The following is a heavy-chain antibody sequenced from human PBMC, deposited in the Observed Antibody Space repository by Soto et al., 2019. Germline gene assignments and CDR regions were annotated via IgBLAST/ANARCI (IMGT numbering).Heavy chain of an antibody. Sequence: QGQLVQSGPEVKKPGASVKVSCKTSGYTFSRYGISWVRQAPGQGLEWMGRISGYNGDTNYAQKVQGRVTMTINTSTYTAYMELRSLTSDDTAIYYCAKNGQPPYYYYGMDVWGQGTTVTVSS. V-gene: IGHV1-18*01. CDR2: ISGYNGDT. CDR3: AKNGQPPYYYYGMDV. CDR1: GYTFSRYG. D-gene: IGHD2-8*01. J-gene: IGHJ6*02.